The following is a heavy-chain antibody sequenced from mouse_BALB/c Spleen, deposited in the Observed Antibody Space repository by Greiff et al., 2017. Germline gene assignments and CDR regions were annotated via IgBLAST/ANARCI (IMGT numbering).Heavy chain of an antibody. Sequence: EVQLLESGGGLVQPGGSLKLSCAASGFTFTSYGMSWVRQTPDKRLELVGTINSNGGSTYYPDSVKGRFTISRDNAKNTLYLQMSSLKSEDTAMYYCAGCYYGSRTIYYAMDYWGQGTSVTVSA. CDR1: GFTFTSYG. J-gene: IGHJ4*01. CDR3: AGCYYGSRTIYYAMDY. CDR2: INSNGGST. D-gene: IGHD1-1*01. V-gene: IGHV5-6-3*01.